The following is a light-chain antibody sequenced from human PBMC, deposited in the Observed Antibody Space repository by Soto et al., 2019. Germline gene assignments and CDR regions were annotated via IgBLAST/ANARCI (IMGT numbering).Light chain of an antibody. CDR2: EVS. CDR3: SSYAGGNNWV. J-gene: IGLJ3*02. Sequence: QSALTQPPSASGSPGQSVTISCTGASSDISGHNYVSWYQQHPGKAPKLMIYEVSKRPSWVPDRFSAYKSGNTASLTVSGLQAEDEADYYCSSYAGGNNWVFGGGTKLTVL. V-gene: IGLV2-8*01. CDR1: SSDISGHNY.